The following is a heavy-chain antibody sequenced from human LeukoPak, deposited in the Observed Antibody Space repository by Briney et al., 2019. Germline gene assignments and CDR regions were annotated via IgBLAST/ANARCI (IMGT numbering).Heavy chain of an antibody. CDR1: GFTVSSNY. D-gene: IGHD3-10*01. V-gene: IGHV3-66*01. CDR3: ARDRGSGSYGMDV. Sequence: PGGSLRLSCAASGFTVSSNYMSWVRQAPGKGLEWVSVIYSGGSTYYADSVKGRFTISRDNSKNTLYLQMNSPRAEDTAVYYCARDRGSGSYGMDVWGQGTTVTVSS. CDR2: IYSGGST. J-gene: IGHJ6*02.